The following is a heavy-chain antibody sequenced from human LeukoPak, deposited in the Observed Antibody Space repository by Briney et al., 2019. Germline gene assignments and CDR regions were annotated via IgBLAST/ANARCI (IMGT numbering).Heavy chain of an antibody. CDR3: ARDWIDRGTFDR. D-gene: IGHD2-2*03. V-gene: IGHV3-74*01. CDR2: IKSDGSVT. Sequence: GGSLRLSCAASGFTFSSYYMHWVRQAPGKGLVWVSRIKSDGSVTGYADSVKGRFTISRDNAKNTVYLQMNSLRAEDTAVYYCARDWIDRGTFDRWGEGTLVTVSS. CDR1: GFTFSSYY. J-gene: IGHJ5*02.